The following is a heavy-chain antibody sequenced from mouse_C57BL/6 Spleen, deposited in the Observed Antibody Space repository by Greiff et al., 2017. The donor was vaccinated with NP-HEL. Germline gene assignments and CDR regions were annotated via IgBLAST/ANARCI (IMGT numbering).Heavy chain of an antibody. V-gene: IGHV5-16*01. CDR3: ARDRNEYYFDY. Sequence: EVKLVESEGGLVQPGSSMKLSCTASGFTFSDYYMAWVRQVPEKGLEWVANINYDGSSTYYLDSLKSRFIISRDNAKNILYLQMSSLKSEDTATYYCARDRNEYYFDYWGQGTTLTVSS. J-gene: IGHJ2*01. CDR2: INYDGSST. CDR1: GFTFSDYY.